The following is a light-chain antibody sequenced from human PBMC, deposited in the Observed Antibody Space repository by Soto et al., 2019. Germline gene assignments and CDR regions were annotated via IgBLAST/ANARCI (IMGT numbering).Light chain of an antibody. CDR1: QSISGY. CDR3: QQSYSTPYT. Sequence: DIQMTQSPSSLSASVGDRVTITCRASQSISGYLNWYQQKPGKAPKVLIYAASSLQSGIPSRFSGSGSGTDFTLTISSLQPEDFATYYCQQSYSTPYTFGQGTQLEIK. V-gene: IGKV1-39*01. J-gene: IGKJ2*01. CDR2: AAS.